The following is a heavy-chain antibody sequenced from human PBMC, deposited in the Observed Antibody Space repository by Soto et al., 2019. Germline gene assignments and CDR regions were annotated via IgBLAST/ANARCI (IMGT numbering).Heavy chain of an antibody. V-gene: IGHV3-23*01. J-gene: IGHJ4*02. D-gene: IGHD2-15*01. Sequence: GGSLRLSCAASGFPFSSYAMSWVRQAPGKGLEWVSAISGSGGSTYYADSVKGRFTISRDNSKNTLYLQMNSLRAEDTAVYYCAKTRGAGSGGSCYGLVCAIFDYWGQGTLVTVSS. CDR1: GFPFSSYA. CDR3: AKTRGAGSGGSCYGLVCAIFDY. CDR2: ISGSGGST.